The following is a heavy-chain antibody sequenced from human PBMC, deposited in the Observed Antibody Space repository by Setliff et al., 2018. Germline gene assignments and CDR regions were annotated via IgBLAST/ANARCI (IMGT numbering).Heavy chain of an antibody. CDR1: GFSFTTFG. D-gene: IGHD1-1*01. CDR3: AREGVETRSSTDYRYYMDV. J-gene: IGHJ6*03. V-gene: IGHV1-18*01. CDR2: ISPYSGET. Sequence: ASVKVSCKTSGFSFTTFGFSWVRQAPGQGLEWMGWISPYSGETNYAQRFQGRVTIITDESTSTAYMELSSLRSEDTAMYYCAREGVETRSSTDYRYYMDVWGKGTTVTVSS.